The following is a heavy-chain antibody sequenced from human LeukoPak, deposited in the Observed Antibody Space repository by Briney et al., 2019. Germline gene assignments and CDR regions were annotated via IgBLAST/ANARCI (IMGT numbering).Heavy chain of an antibody. CDR3: ARGFGDWGLSWFDP. D-gene: IGHD3-10*01. CDR1: GGSISPHY. Sequence: SETLSLTCTVSGGSISPHYWSWIRQPPGKGLEWIGYIYYSGSAKYNPSLKSRVTISVDTSKNQFSLKLTSVTAADTAVYYCARGFGDWGLSWFDPWGQGTLVTVSS. J-gene: IGHJ5*02. V-gene: IGHV4-59*11. CDR2: IYYSGSA.